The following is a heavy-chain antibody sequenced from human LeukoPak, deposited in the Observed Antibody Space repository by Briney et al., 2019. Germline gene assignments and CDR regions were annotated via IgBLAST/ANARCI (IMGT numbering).Heavy chain of an antibody. CDR3: ASRSGSYDFGPDNYDAFDI. CDR2: INPNSGGA. J-gene: IGHJ3*02. V-gene: IGHV1-2*02. Sequence: ASVKVSCKASGYTFTSYAMNWVRQAPGQGLEWMGWINPNSGGASYAQKFQGRVTVTRDTSINTAYMELSRLRSDDTAVYYCASRSGSYDFGPDNYDAFDIWGQGTMVTVSS. CDR1: GYTFTSYA. D-gene: IGHD1-26*01.